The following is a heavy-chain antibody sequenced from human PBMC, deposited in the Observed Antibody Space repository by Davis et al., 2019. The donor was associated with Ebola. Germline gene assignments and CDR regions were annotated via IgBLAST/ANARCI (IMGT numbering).Heavy chain of an antibody. V-gene: IGHV2-5*04. CDR3: VHSLLDY. CDR1: GFSLSTRGVG. Sequence: SGPTLVKPTQTLTLTCTFAGFSLSTRGVGVGWIRQPPGKALEWLAVIYWDDDKRYSPSLKTRLTITKDTSKNQVVLTMTNMDPVDTGTYYCVHSLLDYWGQGTLVTVSS. CDR2: IYWDDDK. J-gene: IGHJ4*02.